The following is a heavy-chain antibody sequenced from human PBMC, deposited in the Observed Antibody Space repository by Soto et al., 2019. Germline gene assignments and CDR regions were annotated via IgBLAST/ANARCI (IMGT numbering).Heavy chain of an antibody. CDR2: IKEDGSEK. V-gene: IGHV3-7*04. D-gene: IGHD5-18*01. CDR1: GFTFSNFW. J-gene: IGHJ4*02. CDR3: ARDMDTYGYGLFNY. Sequence: EVQLVESGGGLVQPGGSLRLSCAASGFTFSNFWMSWVRQALGKGLEWVANIKEDGSEKYSVDSVKGRFTISRDNAKNSLYLQMNSLRAEDTAVYYCARDMDTYGYGLFNYWGQGTLVTVSS.